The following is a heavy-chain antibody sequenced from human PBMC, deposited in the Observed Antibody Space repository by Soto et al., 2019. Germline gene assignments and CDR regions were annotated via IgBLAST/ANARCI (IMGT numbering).Heavy chain of an antibody. CDR1: GGSVSSGTYY. CDR2: IYHSGSA. J-gene: IGHJ6*02. D-gene: IGHD3-22*01. CDR3: ARARPPTYYYDSSGYYSSYYGMDV. Sequence: SETLSLTCTVSGGSVSSGTYYWSWIRQPPGKGLEWIGYIYHSGSANNNPSLKSRVTISVDTAKNQFSLKLSSVTAADTAVYYCARARPPTYYYDSSGYYSSYYGMDVWGQGTTVTVSS. V-gene: IGHV4-61*01.